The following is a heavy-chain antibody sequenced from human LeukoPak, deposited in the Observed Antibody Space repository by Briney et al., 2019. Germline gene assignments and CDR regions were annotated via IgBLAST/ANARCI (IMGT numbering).Heavy chain of an antibody. CDR1: GYTFTGYY. CDR3: AMIIAAVY. Sequence: EASVKVSCKASGYTFTGYYMHWVRQAPGQGLEYMGWINPNTCGTNYAQKFQGRVTMTRNTSISTAYMELSRLRSDDTAVYYCAMIIAAVYWGQGTLVTVSS. J-gene: IGHJ4*02. D-gene: IGHD6-13*01. V-gene: IGHV1-2*02. CDR2: INPNTCGT.